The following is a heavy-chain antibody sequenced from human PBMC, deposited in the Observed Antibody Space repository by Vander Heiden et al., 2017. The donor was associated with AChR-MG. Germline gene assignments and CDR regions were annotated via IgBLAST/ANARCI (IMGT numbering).Heavy chain of an antibody. V-gene: IGHV1-69*04. J-gene: IGHJ4*02. Sequence: QVQLVQSGAEVKKPGSSVKVSCKASGGTFSSYAISWVRQAPGQGVEWMGRIIPILGIANYAQKFQGRVTITADKSTSTAYMELSSLRSEDTAVYYCSSIVPDPGSWGQGTLVTVSS. CDR1: GGTFSSYA. CDR3: SSIVPDPGS. D-gene: IGHD3-16*02. CDR2: IIPILGIA.